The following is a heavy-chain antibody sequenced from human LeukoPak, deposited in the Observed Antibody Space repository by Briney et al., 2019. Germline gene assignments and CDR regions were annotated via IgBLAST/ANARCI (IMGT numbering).Heavy chain of an antibody. CDR1: GFTFSDYS. CDR3: AKMLGATGSVSFDY. Sequence: PGGSLRLSCAASGFTFSDYSMTWIRQAPGKGLEWVSAISGSGGSTYYADSVKGRFTISRDNSKNTLYLQMNSLRAEDTAVYYCAKMLGATGSVSFDYWGQGTLVTVSS. CDR2: ISGSGGST. J-gene: IGHJ4*02. V-gene: IGHV3-23*01. D-gene: IGHD1-26*01.